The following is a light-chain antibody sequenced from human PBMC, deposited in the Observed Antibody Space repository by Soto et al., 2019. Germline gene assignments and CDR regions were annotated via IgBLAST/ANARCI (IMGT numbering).Light chain of an antibody. CDR3: QQRSNWPPT. CDR2: DAS. CDR1: QSISHF. Sequence: DIQMTQSPSTLSASVGDRVTITCRASQSISHFLAWYQQKPGKVPKLLIYDASNLGSGVPSRFSGSGSGTDFTLTITSLEPEDFAVYYCQQRSNWPPTFGQGTKVDIK. J-gene: IGKJ1*01. V-gene: IGKV1-5*01.